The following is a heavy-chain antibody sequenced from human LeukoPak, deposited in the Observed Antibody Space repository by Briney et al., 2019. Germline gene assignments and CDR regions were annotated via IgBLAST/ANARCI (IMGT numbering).Heavy chain of an antibody. J-gene: IGHJ4*02. D-gene: IGHD2-21*02. Sequence: GGSLRLSCAASGFTFSSYAMHWVRQAPGKGLEWVAVISYDGSNEYYADSVKGRFTISRDNSKNTLYLQMNSLRAEDTAVYYCARDKHIVVVTAIVDYWGQGTLVTVSS. CDR3: ARDKHIVVVTAIVDY. CDR2: ISYDGSNE. V-gene: IGHV3-30*01. CDR1: GFTFSSYA.